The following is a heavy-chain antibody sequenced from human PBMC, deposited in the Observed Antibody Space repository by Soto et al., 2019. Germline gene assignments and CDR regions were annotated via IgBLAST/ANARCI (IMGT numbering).Heavy chain of an antibody. CDR2: INHSGST. CDR1: GGCLSGYY. J-gene: IGHJ5*02. Sequence: ETLSLTCAVYGGCLSGYYWSWIRQPPGKGLEWIGEINHSGSTNYNPSLKSRVTISVDTSKNQFSLKLSSVTAAYTAVYYCASQYDFWSGYYSAWGQGTLVTVSS. CDR3: ASQYDFWSGYYSA. D-gene: IGHD3-3*01. V-gene: IGHV4-34*01.